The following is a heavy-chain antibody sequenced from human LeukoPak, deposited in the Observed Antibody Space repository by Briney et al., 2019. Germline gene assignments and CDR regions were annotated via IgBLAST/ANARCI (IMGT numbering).Heavy chain of an antibody. CDR3: ARDSAPYCGGDCYFDY. J-gene: IGHJ4*01. CDR2: ICIDGRRT. CDR1: GFTFSRFG. Sequence: GGTLRLSCAASGFTFSRFGMHWVRQGPGKGLEWEVVICIDGRRTYYADSVKGGLTIYKENSKNRLYLQMHSLSVEHTGVYFCARDSAPYCGGDCYFDYWGHGTLVTVSS. D-gene: IGHD2-21*02. V-gene: IGHV3-33*01.